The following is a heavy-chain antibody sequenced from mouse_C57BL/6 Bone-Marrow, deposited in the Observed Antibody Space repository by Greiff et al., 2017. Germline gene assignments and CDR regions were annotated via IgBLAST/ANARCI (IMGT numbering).Heavy chain of an antibody. D-gene: IGHD1-1*01. J-gene: IGHJ3*01. V-gene: IGHV1-81*01. CDR1: GYTFTRYG. Sequence: QVQLQQSGAELARPGASVKLSCKASGYTFTRYGISWVNQRTGKGLEWIGEIYPRSGTTYYNEKFKGTSTLTAAKSSSTAYMELRRLTSEDSAVYFCARCYYGSSPFAYWGQGTLVTVSA. CDR2: IYPRSGTT. CDR3: ARCYYGSSPFAY.